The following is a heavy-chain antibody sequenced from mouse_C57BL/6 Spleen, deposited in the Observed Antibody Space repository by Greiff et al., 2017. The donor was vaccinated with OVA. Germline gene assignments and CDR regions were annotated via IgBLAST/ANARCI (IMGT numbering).Heavy chain of an antibody. Sequence: EVKLMESGGGLVQPKGSLKLSCAASGFSFNTYAMNWVRQAPGKGLEWVARIRSKSNNYATYYADSVKDRFTISTDDSESMLYLQMNNLKTEDTAMYYCGRLPSYDGYYGYAMDYWGQGTSVTVSS. J-gene: IGHJ4*01. CDR3: GRLPSYDGYYGYAMDY. V-gene: IGHV10-1*01. D-gene: IGHD2-3*01. CDR1: GFSFNTYA. CDR2: IRSKSNNYAT.